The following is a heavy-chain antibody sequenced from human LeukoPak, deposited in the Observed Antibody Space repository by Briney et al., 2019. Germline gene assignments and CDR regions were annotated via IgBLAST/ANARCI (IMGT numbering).Heavy chain of an antibody. J-gene: IGHJ1*01. Sequence: GGSLRLSCAASGFSFRNYAMSWVRQAPGKGLEWVSTMNHNGDEIHYSDSAKGRFTISRDNSKNMLYLQMRSLRAKDAAVYYCAKDQPADGYNSIWGQGTLVTVS. D-gene: IGHD5-24*01. CDR2: MNHNGDEI. V-gene: IGHV3-23*01. CDR1: GFSFRNYA. CDR3: AKDQPADGYNSI.